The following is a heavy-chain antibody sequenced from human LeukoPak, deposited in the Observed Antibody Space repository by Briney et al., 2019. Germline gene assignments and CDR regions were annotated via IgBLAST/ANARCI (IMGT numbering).Heavy chain of an antibody. CDR1: GGSITSGGYY. D-gene: IGHD3-3*01. CDR3: ARPHYDSNDAFDI. CDR2: IYYSGST. V-gene: IGHV4-31*03. Sequence: SETLSLTCTVSGGSITSGGYYWNWIRQHPRKGLEWITYIYYSGSTSYNPSLKSRVAISVDTSKNQFSLKLSSVTAADTAVYYCARPHYDSNDAFDIWGQGTMVTVSS. J-gene: IGHJ3*02.